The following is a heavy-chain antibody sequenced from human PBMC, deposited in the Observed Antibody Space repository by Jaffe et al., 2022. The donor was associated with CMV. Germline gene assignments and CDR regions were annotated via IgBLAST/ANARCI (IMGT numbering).Heavy chain of an antibody. CDR1: GFTVSSNY. CDR3: ARAKSSVWGENWFDP. V-gene: IGHV3-53*01. CDR2: IYSGGST. D-gene: IGHD3-16*01. J-gene: IGHJ5*02. Sequence: EVQLVESGGGLIQPGGSLRLSCAASGFTVSSNYMSWVRQAPGKGLEWVSVIYSGGSTYYADSVKGRFTISRDNSKNTLYLQMNSLRAEDTAVYYCARAKSSVWGENWFDPWGQGTLVTVSS.